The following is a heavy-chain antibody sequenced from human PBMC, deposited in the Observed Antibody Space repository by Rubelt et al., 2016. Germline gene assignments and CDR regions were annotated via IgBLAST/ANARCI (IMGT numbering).Heavy chain of an antibody. CDR1: GFTFSNAW. J-gene: IGHJ4*02. Sequence: VQLVESGGGVVQPGGSLRLSCAASGFTFSNAWMNWVRQAPGKGLEWVGRIKSKTDGGTTDYAAPVKGRFTISRDDSKNTLYLQMNSRRAEDTAVYYCAKGGNVVVMARLYYFDYWGQGTLVTVSS. D-gene: IGHD2-21*01. V-gene: IGHV3-15*07. CDR2: IKSKTDGGTT. CDR3: AKGGNVVVMARLYYFDY.